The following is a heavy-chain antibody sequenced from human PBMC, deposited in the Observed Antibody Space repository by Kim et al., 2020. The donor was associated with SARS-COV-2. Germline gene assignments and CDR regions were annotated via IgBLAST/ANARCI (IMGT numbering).Heavy chain of an antibody. CDR2: IYYSGGT. J-gene: IGHJ4*02. V-gene: IGHV4-59*12. CDR3: ARAADWNDVPFDY. Sequence: SETLSLTCTVSGGSISSYYWSWIRQPPGKGREWIGYIYYSGGTNYNPSLKSRVTISVDTSKNQFSLKLSPVTAADTAVYYCARAADWNDVPFDYWGQGTLVTVSS. CDR1: GGSISSYY. D-gene: IGHD1-1*01.